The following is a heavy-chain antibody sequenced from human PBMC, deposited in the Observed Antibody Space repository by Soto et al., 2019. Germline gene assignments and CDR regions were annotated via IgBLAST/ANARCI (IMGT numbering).Heavy chain of an antibody. V-gene: IGHV4-31*03. CDR1: GGSIGSGAYY. CDR2: IHHSGPT. J-gene: IGHJ6*02. Sequence: QVQLQESGPGLVKPSQTLSLTCSVSGGSIGSGAYYWSWIRQFPGKGLESIGYIHHSGPTLYNVALKSRLAMSLDTSQNQFSLKLSSVTAADTALYYCARSNYADGYYYGMDVWCQGTTVSVS. CDR3: ARSNYADGYYYGMDV. D-gene: IGHD4-4*01.